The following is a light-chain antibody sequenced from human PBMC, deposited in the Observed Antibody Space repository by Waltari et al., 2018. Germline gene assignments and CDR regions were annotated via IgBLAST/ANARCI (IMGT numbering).Light chain of an antibody. CDR2: GAF. CDR1: QSVSSSY. J-gene: IGKJ2*01. CDR3: QQYGSSPPYT. V-gene: IGKV3-20*01. Sequence: EIVLTQSPGTLSLSPGERATLSCRASQSVSSSYLAWYQKKPGQVPRLLIYGAFSRATGIPDRFSGSGSGTDFTLTISRLEPEDFAVYYCQQYGSSPPYTFGQGTKLEIK.